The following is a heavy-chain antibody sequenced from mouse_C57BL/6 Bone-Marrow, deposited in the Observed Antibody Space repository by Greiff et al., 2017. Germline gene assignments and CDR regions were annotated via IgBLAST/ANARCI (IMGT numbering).Heavy chain of an antibody. D-gene: IGHD1-1*01. CDR1: GYTFTSYW. CDR3: ARWGITPWVAY. CDR2: IDLSDSYT. J-gene: IGHJ3*01. V-gene: IGHV1-69*01. Sequence: QVQLQQSGAELVMPGASVKLSCKASGYTFTSYWMHWVKQRPGQGLEWIGEIDLSDSYTNYNQKFKGKSTLTVDKFSSTAYMQLSSLTSEDSAVYYCARWGITPWVAYWGQGTLVTVSA.